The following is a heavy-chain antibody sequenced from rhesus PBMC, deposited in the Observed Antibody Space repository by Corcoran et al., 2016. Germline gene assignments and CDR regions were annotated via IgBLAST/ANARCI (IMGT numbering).Heavy chain of an antibody. V-gene: IGHV2S2*01. CDR2: IDWDNNK. Sequence: QVTLKEAGLALAKPTQTLTVTCTVSGITLRTAGRRVRWIRQPPGKALERLARIDWDNNKYFNTSLKSRLTISTDTSKNQVVLTMTNMDPVDTATYFCARTYGSGSSPRSYTRFDVWGPGVLVTVSS. J-gene: IGHJ5-1*01. CDR3: ARTYGSGSSPRSYTRFDV. D-gene: IGHD2-21*01. CDR1: GITLRTAGRR.